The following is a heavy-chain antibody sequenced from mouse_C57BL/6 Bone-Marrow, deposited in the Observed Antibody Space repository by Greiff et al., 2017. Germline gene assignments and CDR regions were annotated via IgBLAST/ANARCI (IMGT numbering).Heavy chain of an antibody. Sequence: QVQLQQPGAELVKPGASVKMSCKASGYTFTSYWITWVKQRPGQGLEWIGDIYPGSGSTNYNEKFKSKATLTVDTSSSTAYMQLSSLTSEDSAVYYWAREDYYGSPWFAYWGQGTLVTVSA. CDR2: IYPGSGST. J-gene: IGHJ3*01. V-gene: IGHV1-55*01. CDR1: GYTFTSYW. CDR3: AREDYYGSPWFAY. D-gene: IGHD1-1*01.